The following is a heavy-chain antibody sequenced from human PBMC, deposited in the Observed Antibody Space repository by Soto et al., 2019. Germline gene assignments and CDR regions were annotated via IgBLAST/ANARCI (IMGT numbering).Heavy chain of an antibody. D-gene: IGHD6-6*01. V-gene: IGHV4-4*02. CDR3: ARSSIATRPDFDY. J-gene: IGHJ4*02. CDR2: IYHSGST. CDR1: GGSISSRNW. Sequence: QVQLQESGPGLVKPSGTLSLTCAVSGGSISSRNWWSWVRQPPGKGLEWIGEIYHSGSTNYNPSLKGRVTMSVDKSKNHFSLKLTSVTAADTAVYYCARSSIATRPDFDYWGQGTLVTVSS.